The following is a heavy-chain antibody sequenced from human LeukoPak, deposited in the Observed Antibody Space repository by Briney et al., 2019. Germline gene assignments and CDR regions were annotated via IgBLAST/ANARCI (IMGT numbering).Heavy chain of an antibody. Sequence: GASVKVSCKTSEYTFTGYYIHWVRQAPGQGLEWMGWINPYSGDTKYGQKFQGRVTMTRDTSISTAYMELSRLRSDDTAVYYCARLESSGWYWRYFDYWGQGTLVTVSS. CDR2: INPYSGDT. D-gene: IGHD6-19*01. V-gene: IGHV1-2*02. CDR1: EYTFTGYY. J-gene: IGHJ4*02. CDR3: ARLESSGWYWRYFDY.